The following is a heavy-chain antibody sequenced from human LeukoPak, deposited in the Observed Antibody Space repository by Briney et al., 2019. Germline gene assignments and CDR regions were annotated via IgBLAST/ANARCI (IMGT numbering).Heavy chain of an antibody. CDR2: ISAYNGNT. Sequence: GASVKVSCKASGYTFTSYGISWVRQAPGQGLEWMGWISAYNGNTNYAQKLQGRVTITTETSTITAYMELRSLRSDDTAVYYCARVHYDILTGYLEGRFDDCWGQGTLVTVSS. D-gene: IGHD3-9*01. V-gene: IGHV1-18*01. CDR3: ARVHYDILTGYLEGRFDDC. J-gene: IGHJ4*02. CDR1: GYTFTSYG.